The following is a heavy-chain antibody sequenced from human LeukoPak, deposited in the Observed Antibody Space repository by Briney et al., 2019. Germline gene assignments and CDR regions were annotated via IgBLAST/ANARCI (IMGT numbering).Heavy chain of an antibody. J-gene: IGHJ5*02. CDR1: GYTFTSYD. D-gene: IGHD2-2*01. Sequence: ASVKVSCKASGYTFTSYDINWVRQAPGQGLEWMGWMNPNSGNTGYAQKFQGRVTMTRNTSISTAYMELSSLRSEDTAVYYCARADCSSTSCSNWFDPWGQGTLVTVSS. CDR3: ARADCSSTSCSNWFDP. V-gene: IGHV1-8*01. CDR2: MNPNSGNT.